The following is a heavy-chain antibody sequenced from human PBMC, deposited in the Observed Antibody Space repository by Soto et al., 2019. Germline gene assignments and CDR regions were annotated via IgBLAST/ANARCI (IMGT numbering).Heavy chain of an antibody. D-gene: IGHD3-10*01. CDR1: GGSFSGYY. Sequence: SETLSLTCAVYGGSFSGYYWSWIRQPPGKGLEWIGEINHSGSTNYNPSLKSRVTISVDTSKNQFSLKLSSVTAADTAVYYCARGRPVLLWFGEKKDFDYWGQGTLVTVSS. CDR2: INHSGST. J-gene: IGHJ4*02. V-gene: IGHV4-34*01. CDR3: ARGRPVLLWFGEKKDFDY.